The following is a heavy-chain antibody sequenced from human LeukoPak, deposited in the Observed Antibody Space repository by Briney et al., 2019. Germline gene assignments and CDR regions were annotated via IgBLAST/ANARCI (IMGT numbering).Heavy chain of an antibody. D-gene: IGHD2-2*01. J-gene: IGHJ3*02. CDR3: ARVNVCSSTSCNDAFDI. CDR1: GDSISSYY. CDR2: IYYSGTT. V-gene: IGHV4-59*01. Sequence: PSETLSLTCIVSGDSISSYYWSWIRQPPGRGLEWIGYIYYSGTTNYNPSLKNRVTISLDTSKNQFSLKLSSVTAADTAVYYCARVNVCSSTSCNDAFDIWGQGTMVTVSS.